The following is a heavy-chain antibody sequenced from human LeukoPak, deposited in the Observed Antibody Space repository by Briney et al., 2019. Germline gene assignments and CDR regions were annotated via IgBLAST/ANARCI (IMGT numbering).Heavy chain of an antibody. V-gene: IGHV3-66*01. CDR1: GFTVSSNY. D-gene: IGHD3-22*01. Sequence: PGGSLRLSCAASGFTVSSNYMSWVRQAPGKGLEWVSVIYSGGSTYYADSVKGRFTISRDNSRNTLYLQMNSLRAEDTAVYYCARIDSSGYCIDYWGQGTLVTVSS. CDR3: ARIDSSGYCIDY. J-gene: IGHJ4*02. CDR2: IYSGGST.